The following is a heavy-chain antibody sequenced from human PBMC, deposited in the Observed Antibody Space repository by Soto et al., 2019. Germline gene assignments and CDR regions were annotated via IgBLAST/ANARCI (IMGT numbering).Heavy chain of an antibody. J-gene: IGHJ5*02. CDR1: GYTFTGYY. CDR2: INPNSGGT. Sequence: ASVKVSCKASGYTFTGYYMHWVRQAPGQGLEWMGWINPNSGGTNYAQKFQGWVTMTRDTSISTAYMELGRLRSDDTAVYYCARARYYDFWSGYPRGPWFDPWGQGTLVTVSS. V-gene: IGHV1-2*04. D-gene: IGHD3-3*01. CDR3: ARARYYDFWSGYPRGPWFDP.